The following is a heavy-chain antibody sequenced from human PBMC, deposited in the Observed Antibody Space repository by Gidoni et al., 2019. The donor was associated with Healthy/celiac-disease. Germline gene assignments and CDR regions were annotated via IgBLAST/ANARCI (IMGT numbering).Heavy chain of an antibody. D-gene: IGHD6-13*01. Sequence: QVQLVESGGCVVQPGRSLRLSCAASGFPFSSYGMHWARQAPGKGLEWVAVISYDGSNKYYADSVKGRFTISRDNSKNTLYLQMNSLRAEDTAVYYCAKDRRIAARTRFRGFDYWGQGTLVTVSS. CDR2: ISYDGSNK. J-gene: IGHJ4*02. V-gene: IGHV3-30*18. CDR1: GFPFSSYG. CDR3: AKDRRIAARTRFRGFDY.